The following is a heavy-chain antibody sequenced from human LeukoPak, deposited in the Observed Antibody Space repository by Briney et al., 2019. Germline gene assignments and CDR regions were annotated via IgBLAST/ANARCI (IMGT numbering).Heavy chain of an antibody. J-gene: IGHJ3*02. Sequence: PGGSLRLSCAASGFTFRDYYMSWIRQAPGKGLEWVSYISSGGNTIYYADSVKGRFTISRDNAKNSLYLQVNSLRAEDTAVYHCARVFLDAFDIWGQGTMVTVSS. CDR3: ARVFLDAFDI. CDR1: GFTFRDYY. CDR2: ISSGGNTI. V-gene: IGHV3-11*01.